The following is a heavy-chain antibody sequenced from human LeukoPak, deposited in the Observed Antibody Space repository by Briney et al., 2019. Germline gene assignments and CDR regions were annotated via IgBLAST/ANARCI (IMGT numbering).Heavy chain of an antibody. Sequence: PSETLSLTCTVPGGSISSHYWSWIRQPLGKGLEWVGYIYYSGSTDYNPSLKSRVTISVDTSKNQFSLKLSSVTAADTAVYYCAREARYDFWSGYYLVWGKGTTVTVSS. J-gene: IGHJ6*04. D-gene: IGHD3-3*01. CDR3: AREARYDFWSGYYLV. V-gene: IGHV4-59*11. CDR2: IYYSGST. CDR1: GGSISSHY.